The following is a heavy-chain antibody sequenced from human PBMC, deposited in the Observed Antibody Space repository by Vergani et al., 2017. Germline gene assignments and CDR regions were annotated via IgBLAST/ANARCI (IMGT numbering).Heavy chain of an antibody. V-gene: IGHV1-69*14. Sequence: QVQLVQSGAEVKKPGSSVKVSCKASGGTFSSYAISWVRQAPGQGLEWMGRIIPIFGTANYAQKFQGRVTSTADKSTSTAYMELSSLRSEDTAVYYCARDLGKVPAAINWFDPWGQGTLVTVSS. D-gene: IGHD2-2*02. CDR3: ARDLGKVPAAINWFDP. CDR2: IIPIFGTA. J-gene: IGHJ5*02. CDR1: GGTFSSYA.